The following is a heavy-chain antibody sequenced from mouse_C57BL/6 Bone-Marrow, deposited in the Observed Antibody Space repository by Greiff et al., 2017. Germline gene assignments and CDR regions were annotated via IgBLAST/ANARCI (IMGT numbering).Heavy chain of an antibody. CDR1: GYTFTDYY. D-gene: IGHD1-1*01. Sequence: QVQLQQSGAELVRPGASVKLSCKASGYTFTDYYINWVKQRPGQGLEWIARIYPGSGNTYYNEKFKGKATLTAEKSSSTAYMQLSSLTSEDSAVYFCAIYCYGSTFAYWGQGTLVTVSA. CDR2: IYPGSGNT. J-gene: IGHJ3*01. CDR3: AIYCYGSTFAY. V-gene: IGHV1-76*01.